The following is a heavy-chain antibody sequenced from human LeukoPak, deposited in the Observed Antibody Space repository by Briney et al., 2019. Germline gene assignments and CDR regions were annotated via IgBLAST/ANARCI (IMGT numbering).Heavy chain of an antibody. CDR2: IKQDGSEK. CDR3: AGGQGWLLDY. V-gene: IGHV3-7*05. J-gene: IGHJ4*02. D-gene: IGHD2-15*01. CDR1: GFTFSSYW. Sequence: PSGSLRLSCAASGFTFSSYWMTWVRQAPGKGLEWVANIKQDGSEKYYVDSVKGRFTISRDNAKNSLFLQMNSLRVEDTAMYYCAGGQGWLLDYWGQGTLVTVSS.